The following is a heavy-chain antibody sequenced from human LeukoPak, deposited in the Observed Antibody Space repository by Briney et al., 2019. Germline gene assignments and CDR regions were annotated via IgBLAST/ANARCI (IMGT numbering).Heavy chain of an antibody. Sequence: SETLSLTCAVYGGSFSGYYWSWIRQPPGRGLEWIGEINHSGSTDYNPSFKSRVTISVDTSKNQFSLKLSSVTAADTAVYYCARDLAVAGTFDYWGQGTLVTVSS. CDR1: GGSFSGYY. V-gene: IGHV4-34*01. CDR3: ARDLAVAGTFDY. J-gene: IGHJ4*02. CDR2: INHSGST. D-gene: IGHD6-19*01.